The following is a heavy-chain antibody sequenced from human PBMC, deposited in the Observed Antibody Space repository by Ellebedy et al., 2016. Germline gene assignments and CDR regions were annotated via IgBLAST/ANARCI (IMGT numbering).Heavy chain of an antibody. Sequence: GESLKISCSASGFTFRNYAMHWVRQAPGKGLEYVSTMSSNGGSTYYADFVKGRFTISRDNSKNTLSLQMSSLRTEDTAVYFCVKDKYNSEWRPSPPFQHWGQGTLVTVSS. D-gene: IGHD6-19*01. CDR3: VKDKYNSEWRPSPPFQH. V-gene: IGHV3-64D*06. CDR1: GFTFRNYA. CDR2: MSSNGGST. J-gene: IGHJ1*01.